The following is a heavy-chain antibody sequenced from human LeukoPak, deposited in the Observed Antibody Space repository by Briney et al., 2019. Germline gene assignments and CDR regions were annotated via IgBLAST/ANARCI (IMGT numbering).Heavy chain of an antibody. D-gene: IGHD3-22*01. CDR2: IYYSGST. CDR3: ARGVHVRMYDSNHNSFDP. J-gene: IGHJ5*01. V-gene: IGHV4-39*07. CDR1: GGSISSRTYY. Sequence: SETLSLTCTVSGGSISSRTYYWGWIRQPPGKGLEWIGSIYYSGSTYYNPSLKSRVTISVDTSKNQFSLKLSSVTAADTALYYCARGVHVRMYDSNHNSFDPWGQGTLVTVSS.